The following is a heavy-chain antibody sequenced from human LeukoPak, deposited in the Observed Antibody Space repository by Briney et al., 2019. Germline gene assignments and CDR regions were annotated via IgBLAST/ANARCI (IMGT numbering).Heavy chain of an antibody. CDR3: AKGGSHYDYVWGSYRPGDFDY. CDR2: ISGCGGST. Sequence: GGSLRLSCAASGFTFSSYSMSWVRQAPGKGLEWVSAISGCGGSTYYADSVKGRFTISRDNSKNTLYLQMNSLRAEDTAVYYCAKGGSHYDYVWGSYRPGDFDYWGQGTLVTVSS. CDR1: GFTFSSYS. D-gene: IGHD3-16*02. V-gene: IGHV3-23*01. J-gene: IGHJ4*02.